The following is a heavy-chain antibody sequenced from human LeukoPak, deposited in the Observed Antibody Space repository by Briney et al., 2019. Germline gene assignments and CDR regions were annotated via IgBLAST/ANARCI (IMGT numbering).Heavy chain of an antibody. CDR2: IKRDGSEK. CDR3: ARDPPRLLWFGELSYGMDV. D-gene: IGHD3-10*01. Sequence: PGGSLRLSCAASGFTFSSYWMSWVRQAPGKGLEWVANIKRDGSEKYYVDSVKGRFTICRDNAKNLLYLQMNSLRAEDTAVYYCARDPPRLLWFGELSYGMDVWGQGTTVTASS. CDR1: GFTFSSYW. V-gene: IGHV3-7*01. J-gene: IGHJ6*02.